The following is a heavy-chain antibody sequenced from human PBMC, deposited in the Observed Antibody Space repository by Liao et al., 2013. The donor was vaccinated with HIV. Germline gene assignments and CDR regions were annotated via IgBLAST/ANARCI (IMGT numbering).Heavy chain of an antibody. J-gene: IGHJ6*03. CDR3: ARRSYYYDSSGYYSAPDYYYYYMDV. D-gene: IGHD3-22*01. V-gene: IGHV4-61*02. Sequence: QVQLQESGPGLVKPSQTLSLTCTVSGGSVSSGSYYWSWIRKPAGKGLEWIGRLYTSGSTNYNPSLKSRVTISVDTSKNQFSLKLSSVTAADTAVYYCARRSYYYDSSGYYSAPDYYYYYMDVWAKGPTVTVSS. CDR1: GGSVSSGSYY. CDR2: LYTSGST.